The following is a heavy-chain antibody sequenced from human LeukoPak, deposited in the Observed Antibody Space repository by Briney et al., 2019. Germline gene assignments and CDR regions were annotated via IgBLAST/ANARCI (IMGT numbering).Heavy chain of an antibody. V-gene: IGHV1-2*02. CDR2: INPNSGGT. Sequence: GASVKVSCKASGYTFTGYYMHWVRQAPGQGLEWMGWINPNSGGTNYAQKFQGRVTMTRDTSISTAYMELSRLRSDDTAVYYCARDGYYDSSGYYGPWVNYYYYYYMDVWGKGTTVTISS. J-gene: IGHJ6*03. D-gene: IGHD3-22*01. CDR1: GYTFTGYY. CDR3: ARDGYYDSSGYYGPWVNYYYYYYMDV.